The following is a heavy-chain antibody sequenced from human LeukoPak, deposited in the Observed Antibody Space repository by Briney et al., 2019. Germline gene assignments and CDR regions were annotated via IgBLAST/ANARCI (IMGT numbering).Heavy chain of an antibody. Sequence: ASVKVSCKASGYTFTSYDINWVRQATGQGLEWMGWMNPNSGNTGYAQKFQGRVTITRNTSISTAYMELSSLRSDDTAVYYCAREMTHDYYDSSGYPGWFDPWGQGTLVTVSS. CDR2: MNPNSGNT. D-gene: IGHD3-22*01. J-gene: IGHJ5*02. CDR3: AREMTHDYYDSSGYPGWFDP. V-gene: IGHV1-8*03. CDR1: GYTFTSYD.